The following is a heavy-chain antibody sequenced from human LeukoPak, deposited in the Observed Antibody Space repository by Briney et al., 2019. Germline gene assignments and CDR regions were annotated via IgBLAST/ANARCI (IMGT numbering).Heavy chain of an antibody. J-gene: IGHJ4*02. CDR2: IYYSGST. CDR3: ARGPSAVAGTAGVDY. Sequence: SETLSLTCTVSGGSISSSSYYWGWIRQPPGKGLEWIGSIYYSGSTYYNPSLKSRVTISVDTSKNQFSLKLSSVTAADTAVYYCARGPSAVAGTAGVDYWGQGTLVTVSS. V-gene: IGHV4-39*01. D-gene: IGHD6-19*01. CDR1: GGSISSSSYY.